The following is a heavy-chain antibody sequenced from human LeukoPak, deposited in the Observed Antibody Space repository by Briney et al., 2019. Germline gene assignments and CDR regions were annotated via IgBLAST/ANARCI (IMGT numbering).Heavy chain of an antibody. CDR1: GDSISSYY. Sequence: SETLSLTCTVFGDSISSYYWSWIRQPPGKGLEWIGSIYYSGITSYNPSLKSRVIISVHTSKNQFSLKLSSVTAADAAVYYCARDQSGSYIFDYWGQGTLVTVSS. D-gene: IGHD1-26*01. J-gene: IGHJ4*02. V-gene: IGHV4-59*01. CDR3: ARDQSGSYIFDY. CDR2: IYYSGIT.